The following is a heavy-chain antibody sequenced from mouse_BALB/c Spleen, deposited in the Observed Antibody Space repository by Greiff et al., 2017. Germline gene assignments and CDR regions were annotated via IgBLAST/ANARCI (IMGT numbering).Heavy chain of an antibody. J-gene: IGHJ3*01. CDR3: ARSRISRGFAY. D-gene: IGHD2-4*01. Sequence: VQLQQSGAELVRPGALVKLSCKASGFNIKDYYMHWVKQRPEQGLEWIGWIDPENGNTIYDPKFQSKASITADTSSNTAYLQLSSLTSEDTAVYYCARSRISRGFAYWGQGTLVTVSA. CDR2: IDPENGNT. CDR1: GFNIKDYY. V-gene: IGHV14-1*02.